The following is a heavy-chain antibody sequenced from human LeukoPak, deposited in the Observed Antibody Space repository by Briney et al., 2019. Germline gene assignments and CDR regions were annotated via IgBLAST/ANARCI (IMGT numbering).Heavy chain of an antibody. CDR3: ARAYGDSRFDP. CDR2: INHSGST. J-gene: IGHJ5*02. Sequence: PSETLSLTCAVYGGSFSGYYWSWIRQPPGKGLEWIGEINHSGSTNYNPSLKSRVTISVDTSKNQFSLKLSSVTAADTAVYYCARAYGDSRFDPWGQGTLVTASS. V-gene: IGHV4-34*01. D-gene: IGHD4-17*01. CDR1: GGSFSGYY.